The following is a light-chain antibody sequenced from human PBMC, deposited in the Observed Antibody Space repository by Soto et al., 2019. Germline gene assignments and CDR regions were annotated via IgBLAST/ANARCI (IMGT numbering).Light chain of an antibody. CDR2: GAS. V-gene: IGKV3-20*01. CDR3: QQYSTGII. Sequence: SPCTLSLSPGERVTLSCRASQSVYGKYFAWFQQKPGQPPMLLIYGASSRATGIPDRFSGTGSGTDFTLTISRLEPEDFAVYYCQQYSTGIIFGQGARLEL. J-gene: IGKJ5*01. CDR1: QSVYGKY.